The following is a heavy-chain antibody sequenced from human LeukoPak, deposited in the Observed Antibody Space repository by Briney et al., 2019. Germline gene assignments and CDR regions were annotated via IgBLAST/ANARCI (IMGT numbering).Heavy chain of an antibody. CDR2: IIPIFGTA. CDR1: GGTFSSYS. D-gene: IGHD3-3*01. J-gene: IGHJ5*02. Sequence: SVKVSCKASGGTFSSYSISWVRQAPGQGLEWMGGIIPIFGTANYAQKFQGRVTITADKSTSTAYMELSSLRSEDTAVYYCAGAGNYDFWSGSDGGDNWFDPWGQGTLVTVSS. CDR3: AGAGNYDFWSGSDGGDNWFDP. V-gene: IGHV1-69*06.